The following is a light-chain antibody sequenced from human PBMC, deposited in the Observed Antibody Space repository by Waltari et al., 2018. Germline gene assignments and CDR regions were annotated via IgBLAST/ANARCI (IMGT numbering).Light chain of an antibody. Sequence: NFMLTQPHSVSESPGKTVTISCTRSSGSIASNYVQWYQQRPGSAPPTVIYEHNQRPSGVPDRFSGSIDSSSNSASLSISGLKTDDEADYYCQSYDSTTWVFGGGTKLTVL. CDR1: SGSIASNY. J-gene: IGLJ3*02. V-gene: IGLV6-57*04. CDR2: EHN. CDR3: QSYDSTTWV.